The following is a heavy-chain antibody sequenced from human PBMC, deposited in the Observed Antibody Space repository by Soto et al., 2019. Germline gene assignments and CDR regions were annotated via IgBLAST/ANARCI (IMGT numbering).Heavy chain of an antibody. J-gene: IGHJ4*02. CDR1: GYSFTAYG. CDR3: ARPITTHSSAYYSLAY. CDR2: VGTNNANT. D-gene: IGHD3-22*01. V-gene: IGHV1-18*01. Sequence: GASVKVSCKTSGYSFTAYGLAWLRQAPGQRPEWLGWVGTNNANTNYAQKFQGRVTMTTDRSTTTTYMELRSLRSDDTAVYYCARPITTHSSAYYSLAYWGQGTLVTVSS.